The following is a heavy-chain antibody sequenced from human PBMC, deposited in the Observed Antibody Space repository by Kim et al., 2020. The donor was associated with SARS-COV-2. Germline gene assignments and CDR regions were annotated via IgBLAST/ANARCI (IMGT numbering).Heavy chain of an antibody. CDR2: ISAYSGNT. D-gene: IGHD3-16*02. V-gene: IGHV1-18*01. CDR1: GYIFTSYG. CDR3: VRSPRDVSLSPLWY. Sequence: ASVKVSCKASGYIFTSYGLSWVRQAPGQGLEWLGWISAYSGNTNYAQKLQDRVTMTTDTSTTTVYMELRSLRSDDTAVYYCVRSPRDVSLSPLWYWGQGTLVTVSS. J-gene: IGHJ4*02.